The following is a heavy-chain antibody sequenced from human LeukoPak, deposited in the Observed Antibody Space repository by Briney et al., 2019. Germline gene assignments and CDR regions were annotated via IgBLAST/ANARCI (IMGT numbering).Heavy chain of an antibody. CDR2: IYSGGST. V-gene: IGHV3-66*02. Sequence: GGSLRLSCAASGFTFSSYEMNWVRQAPGKGLEWVSVIYSGGSTYYADSVKGRFTISRDNSKNALYLQMNSLRAEDTAVYYCARGRGYSYGPVAYWGQGTLVTVSS. CDR3: ARGRGYSYGPVAY. J-gene: IGHJ4*02. CDR1: GFTFSSYE. D-gene: IGHD5-18*01.